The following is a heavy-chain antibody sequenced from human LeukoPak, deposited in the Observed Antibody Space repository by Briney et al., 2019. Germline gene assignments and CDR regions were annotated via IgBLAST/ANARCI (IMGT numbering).Heavy chain of an antibody. CDR1: GGSISSSTYH. J-gene: IGHJ5*01. Sequence: PSETLSLTCTVSGGSISSSTYHWGWIRQPPGKGLEWIGSIYYSGNTYYNPSLKSRVTKSVDTSKNQFSVKLSSVTAADTAVYYCARHSSPHAGSSSWYDFWGQGTLVTVSS. D-gene: IGHD2-15*01. CDR3: ARHSSPHAGSSSWYDF. CDR2: IYYSGNT. V-gene: IGHV4-39*01.